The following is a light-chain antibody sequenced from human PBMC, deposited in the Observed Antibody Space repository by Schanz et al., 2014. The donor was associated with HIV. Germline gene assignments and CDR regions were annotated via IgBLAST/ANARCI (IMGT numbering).Light chain of an antibody. CDR3: AAWDDSLNGAV. CDR1: SSNIGSNY. J-gene: IGLJ7*01. CDR2: RDD. V-gene: IGLV1-47*01. Sequence: QSVLTQPPSASGTPGQTVTISSSGGSSNIGSNYVYWYQQLPGTAPKLLIYRDDHRPSGVPDRFSGSKSGTSASLAISGLRSEDEADYYCAAWDDSLNGAVFGGGTQLTVL.